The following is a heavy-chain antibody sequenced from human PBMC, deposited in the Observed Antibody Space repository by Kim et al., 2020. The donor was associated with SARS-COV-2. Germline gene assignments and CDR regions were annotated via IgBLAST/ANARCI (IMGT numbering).Heavy chain of an antibody. CDR3: AKNYSTDWYSHSLDY. Sequence: GGSLRLSCAASGFTFSSYWMSWVRQAPGKGLEWVANINGDGSQKYYVDSVKGRFTIARDNAKNSLYLQMNSMKAEDTAVYFCAKNYSTDWYSHSLDYWGQGS. J-gene: IGHJ4*02. V-gene: IGHV3-7*01. D-gene: IGHD6-19*01. CDR1: GFTFSSYW. CDR2: INGDGSQK.